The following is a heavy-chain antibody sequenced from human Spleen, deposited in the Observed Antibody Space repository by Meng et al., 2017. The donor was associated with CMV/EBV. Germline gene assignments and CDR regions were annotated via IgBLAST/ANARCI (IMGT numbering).Heavy chain of an antibody. Sequence: CAVDGGSVSDYYWGWIRQPPGKGLEWIGEINHSGSTNYNPSLKSRVTLSVDTSKNQFSLKLSSVTAADTAVYYCARVYGSGSYYLAYWGHGSLVTVSS. CDR2: INHSGST. V-gene: IGHV4-34*01. CDR3: ARVYGSGSYYLAY. J-gene: IGHJ4*01. CDR1: GGSVSDYY. D-gene: IGHD3-10*01.